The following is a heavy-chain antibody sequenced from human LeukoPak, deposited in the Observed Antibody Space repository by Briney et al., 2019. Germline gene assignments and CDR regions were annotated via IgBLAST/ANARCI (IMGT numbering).Heavy chain of an antibody. CDR1: GGSISSGDYY. D-gene: IGHD6-19*01. J-gene: IGHJ3*02. CDR2: IYYSGST. Sequence: SQTLSLTCTVSGGSISSGDYYWSWIRQPPGKDLERIGYIYYSGSTYYNPSLKSRVTTSVDTSKNQFSLKLSSVTAADTAMYYCARVPPTYNSGWTFDAFDIWGQGTMVTVSS. CDR3: ARVPPTYNSGWTFDAFDI. V-gene: IGHV4-30-4*01.